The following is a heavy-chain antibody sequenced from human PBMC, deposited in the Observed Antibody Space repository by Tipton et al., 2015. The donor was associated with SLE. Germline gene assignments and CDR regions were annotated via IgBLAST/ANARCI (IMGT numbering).Heavy chain of an antibody. Sequence: QLVQSGAAQVRKPGESLKISCKGSGYSFASYWIGWVRQIPGKGLEWMGIIYPGDSDTRYSPSFQGQVTISADKSISTAYLQWSSLKASDTAMYYCARHGDLPFDYWGQGTLVTVSS. CDR3: ARHGDLPFDY. J-gene: IGHJ4*02. CDR1: GYSFASYW. D-gene: IGHD4-17*01. V-gene: IGHV5-51*01. CDR2: IYPGDSDT.